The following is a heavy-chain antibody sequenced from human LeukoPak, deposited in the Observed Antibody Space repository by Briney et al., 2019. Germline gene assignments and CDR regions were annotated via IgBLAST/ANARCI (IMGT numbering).Heavy chain of an antibody. J-gene: IGHJ5*01. V-gene: IGHV3-11*01. CDR2: IDSSGDVI. D-gene: IGHD6-19*01. Sequence: PGGSLRLSCAASGFIFSDYYMTWIRQTPGKGLEWLSYIDSSGDVIYYADSVKGRFTVSRDNARNSLHLQMNSLMIEDTALYFCVKDSAGESSYWLDSWGQGTLVTIAS. CDR1: GFIFSDYY. CDR3: VKDSAGESSYWLDS.